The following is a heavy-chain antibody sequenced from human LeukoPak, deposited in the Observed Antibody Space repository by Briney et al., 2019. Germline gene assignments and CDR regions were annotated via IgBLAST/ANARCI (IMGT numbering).Heavy chain of an antibody. D-gene: IGHD5-12*01. CDR1: GFTFGSHA. J-gene: IGHJ5*02. CDR3: ATSGYSGYDRPS. V-gene: IGHV3-23*01. Sequence: PGGSLRLSCVASGFTFGSHAMAWVRQAPGKGLEWASVIGYSAGTNYADSVKGRFTISRDNSKNTLYLQMNSLRAEDTAVYYCATSGYSGYDRPSWGQGTLVTVFS. CDR2: IGYSAGT.